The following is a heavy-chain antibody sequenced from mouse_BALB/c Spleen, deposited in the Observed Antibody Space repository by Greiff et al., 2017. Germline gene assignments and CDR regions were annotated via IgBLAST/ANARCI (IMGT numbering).Heavy chain of an antibody. Sequence: EVKVVESGGGLVKPGGSLKLSCAASGFTFSDYYMYWVRQTPEKRLEWVATISDGGSYTYYPDSVKGRFTISRDNAKNNLYLQMSSLKSEDTAMYYCARDRDDYYWGQGTSVTVSS. CDR2: ISDGGSYT. V-gene: IGHV5-4*02. D-gene: IGHD2-4*01. J-gene: IGHJ4*01. CDR1: GFTFSDYY. CDR3: ARDRDDYY.